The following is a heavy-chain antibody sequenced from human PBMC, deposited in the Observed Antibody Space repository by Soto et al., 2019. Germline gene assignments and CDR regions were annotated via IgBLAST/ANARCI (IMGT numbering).Heavy chain of an antibody. D-gene: IGHD3-3*01. CDR2: IKQDGSEK. V-gene: IGHV3-7*01. J-gene: IGHJ3*02. CDR3: ARDDTRKNYDFWSCQYTTDAFDI. CDR1: GFTFSNYW. Sequence: EVQLVESGGGLVQPGGSLRLSCAASGFTFSNYWMSWVRQAPGKGLEWVANIKQDGSEKYYVDSVKGRFTISRDNAQNSLYLPMNRLRAEDTAVYYCARDDTRKNYDFWSCQYTTDAFDIWGQGRMVTVYS.